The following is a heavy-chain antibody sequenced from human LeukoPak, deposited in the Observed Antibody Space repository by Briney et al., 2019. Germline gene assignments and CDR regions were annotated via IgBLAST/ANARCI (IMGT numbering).Heavy chain of an antibody. Sequence: SETLSLTCTVSGGSISSSSYYWGWIRQPPGKGLEWIGTIHDSGSTYYNPSLKSRVTISVDPSQNQFSLKLRSVTAADTAVYYCARQWPTAFDYWGQGTLVTVSS. D-gene: IGHD1-26*01. J-gene: IGHJ4*02. CDR1: GGSISSSSYY. CDR3: ARQWPTAFDY. CDR2: IHDSGST. V-gene: IGHV4-39*01.